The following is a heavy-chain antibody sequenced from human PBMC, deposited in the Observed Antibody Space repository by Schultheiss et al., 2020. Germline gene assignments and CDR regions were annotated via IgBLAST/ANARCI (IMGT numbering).Heavy chain of an antibody. J-gene: IGHJ4*02. CDR2: IYPGDSDT. CDR3: ARTTSGYTFFYLDY. D-gene: IGHD5-12*01. V-gene: IGHV5-51*01. CDR1: GYSFTNYW. Sequence: GGSLRLSCKGSGYSFTNYWIAWVRQMPGKGLEWMGIIYPGDSDTRYIPSFQGQVTISTDKSTSTAYLQWSSLKASDTAMYYCARTTSGYTFFYLDYWGQGTLVTVSS.